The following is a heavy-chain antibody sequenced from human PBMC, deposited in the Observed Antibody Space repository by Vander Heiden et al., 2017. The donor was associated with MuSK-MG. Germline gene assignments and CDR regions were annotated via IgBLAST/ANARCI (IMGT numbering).Heavy chain of an antibody. CDR1: AFTFDDYG. D-gene: IGHD2-2*01. Sequence: EVQLVESGGGVVRPGGSLRLPCAASAFTFDDYGMGWVHQAPGKGLEWVSGINWNGGSTGYADSVKGRFTISRDNAKNSLYLQMNSLRAEDTALYHCARRYCSSTSCSLDYWGQGTLVTVSS. V-gene: IGHV3-20*01. CDR3: ARRYCSSTSCSLDY. CDR2: INWNGGST. J-gene: IGHJ4*02.